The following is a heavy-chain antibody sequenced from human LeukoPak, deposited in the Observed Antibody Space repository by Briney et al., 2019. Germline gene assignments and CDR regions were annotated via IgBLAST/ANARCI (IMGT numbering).Heavy chain of an antibody. V-gene: IGHV3-48*02. CDR2: ISSSSSSI. CDR3: ARGPSGSYIDAFDI. J-gene: IGHJ3*02. Sequence: PGGSLRLSCTTSGFTFSTYSMNWARQAPGKGLEWISYISSSSSSIYYADSVRGRFTISRDNAKNSLYLQMNSLRDEDTAVYYCARGPSGSYIDAFDIWGQGTMVTVSS. CDR1: GFTFSTYS. D-gene: IGHD1-26*01.